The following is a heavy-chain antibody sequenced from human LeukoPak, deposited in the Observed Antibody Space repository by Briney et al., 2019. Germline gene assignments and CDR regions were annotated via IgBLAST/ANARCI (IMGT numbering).Heavy chain of an antibody. Sequence: SETLSLTCTVSGGSISSSSYYWGWILQPPGKGPEWIGSIYYSGSTYYNPSLKSRVTISVDTSKNQFSLKLGSVTAADTAVYYCARGDDFWSGYYTDYFDYWGQGTLVTVSS. V-gene: IGHV4-39*01. D-gene: IGHD3-3*01. CDR3: ARGDDFWSGYYTDYFDY. J-gene: IGHJ4*02. CDR1: GGSISSSSYY. CDR2: IYYSGST.